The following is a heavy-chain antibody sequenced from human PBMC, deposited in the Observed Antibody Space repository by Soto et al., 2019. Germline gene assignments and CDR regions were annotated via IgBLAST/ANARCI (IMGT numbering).Heavy chain of an antibody. V-gene: IGHV1-8*01. Sequence: ASVKVSCKASGYTFTSYDINWVRQATGQGLEWVGWMNPNSGNTGYAQKFQGRVTMTRNTSISTAYMELSSLRSEDTAVYYCATSSRRHCRGDTCYENWLDPWGQGTLVTVSS. J-gene: IGHJ5*02. CDR3: ATSSRRHCRGDTCYENWLDP. CDR1: GYTFTSYD. CDR2: MNPNSGNT. D-gene: IGHD2-21*02.